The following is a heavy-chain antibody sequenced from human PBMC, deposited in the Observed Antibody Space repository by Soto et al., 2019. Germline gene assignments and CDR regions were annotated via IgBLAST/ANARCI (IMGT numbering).Heavy chain of an antibody. V-gene: IGHV1-46*01. CDR3: ARVSTGTVLQNYYYYGMDV. CDR2: INPSGGST. Sequence: GASVKVSCKASGYTFTSYYMHWVRQAPGQGLEWMGIINPSGGSTSYAQKFQGRVTMTRDTSTSTVYMELSSLRSEDTAVYYCARVSTGTVLQNYYYYGMDVWGQGTTVNVSS. J-gene: IGHJ6*02. CDR1: GYTFTSYY. D-gene: IGHD1-1*01.